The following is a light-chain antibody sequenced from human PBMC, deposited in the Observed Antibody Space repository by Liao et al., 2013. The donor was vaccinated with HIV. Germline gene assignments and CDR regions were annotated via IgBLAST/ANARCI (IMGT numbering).Light chain of an antibody. CDR1: KLGNKY. CDR3: QVWDSSSDHWM. J-gene: IGLJ3*02. V-gene: IGLV3-1*01. Sequence: SYELTQPPSVSVSPGQTASITCSGDKLGNKYACWYQQKPGQSPVLVIYQDSKRPSGIPERFSGSNSGNTATLTISRVEAEDEADYYCQVWDSSSDHWMFGGGTKLTVL. CDR2: QDS.